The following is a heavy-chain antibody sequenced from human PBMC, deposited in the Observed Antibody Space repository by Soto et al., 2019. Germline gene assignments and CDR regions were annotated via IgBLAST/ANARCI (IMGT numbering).Heavy chain of an antibody. CDR2: INPASGST. D-gene: IGHD6-13*01. J-gene: IGHJ4*02. CDR3: ARDLAAGDY. Sequence: QVQLVQSGAEVKKPGASVKLSCRTSGYTFTHYYIHWARQAPGQGLEWLAIINPASGSTNYAQDFQGRVTLTMDTSTTTVYMELSGLRAEDTAIFYCARDLAAGDYWGQGTLVTVSS. CDR1: GYTFTHYY. V-gene: IGHV1-46*01.